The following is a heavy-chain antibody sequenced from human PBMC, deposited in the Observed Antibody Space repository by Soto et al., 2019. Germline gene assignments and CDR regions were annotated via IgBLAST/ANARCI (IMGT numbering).Heavy chain of an antibody. D-gene: IGHD1-26*01. J-gene: IGHJ4*02. Sequence: PSQTLSHTCAISGDSVSNNGAAWNWIRQSPSRGLEWLGRTYYRSQWHYDYATSVRSRITINPDTSKNQFSLQLNSVTPEDTAVYYCARDPPDFNSGFDYWGQGTLVTVSS. CDR2: TYYRSQWHY. CDR1: GDSVSNNGAA. V-gene: IGHV6-1*01. CDR3: ARDPPDFNSGFDY.